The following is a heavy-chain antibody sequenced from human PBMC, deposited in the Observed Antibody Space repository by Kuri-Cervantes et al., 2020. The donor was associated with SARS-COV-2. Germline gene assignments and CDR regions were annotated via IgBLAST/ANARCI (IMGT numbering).Heavy chain of an antibody. CDR3: ARLQVYDSSGYPYYYYYMDV. D-gene: IGHD3-22*01. CDR2: ISSSSSYI. Sequence: GESLKISCAASGFTFSSYSMNWVRQAPGKGLEWVSSISSSSSYIYYADSVKGRFTISRDNAKNSLYLQMNNLRAEDTAVYYCARLQVYDSSGYPYYYYYMDVWGKGTTVTVSS. V-gene: IGHV3-21*01. J-gene: IGHJ6*03. CDR1: GFTFSSYS.